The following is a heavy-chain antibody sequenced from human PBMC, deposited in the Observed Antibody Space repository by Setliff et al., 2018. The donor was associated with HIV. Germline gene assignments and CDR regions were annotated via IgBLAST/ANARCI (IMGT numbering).Heavy chain of an antibody. Sequence: SETLSLTCIVSGASISYNTWSWIRQPPGKGPQWIGFIHHSVTTSYNPSLKSRVTISLDTSKNQLSLKLTSVTAADTAVYYCARGGTSSNWFDPWGQGTLVTVSS. CDR3: ARGGTSSNWFDP. J-gene: IGHJ5*02. D-gene: IGHD2-2*01. CDR1: GASISYNT. V-gene: IGHV4-59*01. CDR2: IHHSVTT.